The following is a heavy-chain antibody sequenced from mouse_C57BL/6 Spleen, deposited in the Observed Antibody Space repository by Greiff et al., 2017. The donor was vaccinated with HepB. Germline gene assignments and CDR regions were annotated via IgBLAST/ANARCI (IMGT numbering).Heavy chain of an antibody. CDR1: GYTFTSYW. CDR2: IDPSDSYT. V-gene: IGHV1-69*01. Sequence: QVQLQQSGAELVMPGASVKLSCKASGYTFTSYWMHWVKQRPGQGLEWIGEIDPSDSYTNYNQKFKGKSTLTVDKSSSTAYMQLSSLTSEDSAVYYCARSRRGVDYWGQGTTLTVSS. J-gene: IGHJ2*01. CDR3: ARSRRGVDY.